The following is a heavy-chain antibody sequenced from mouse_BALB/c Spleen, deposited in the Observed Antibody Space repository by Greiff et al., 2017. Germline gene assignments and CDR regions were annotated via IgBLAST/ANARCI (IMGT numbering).Heavy chain of an antibody. Sequence: EVKVEESGGGLVQPGGSMKLSCVASGFTFSNYWMNWVRQSPEKGLEWVAEIRLKSNNYATHYAESVKGRFTISRDDSKSSVYLQMNNLRAEDTGIYYCTGGDGYYGYWGQGTTLTVSS. CDR1: GFTFSNYW. CDR2: IRLKSNNYAT. J-gene: IGHJ2*01. D-gene: IGHD2-3*01. CDR3: TGGDGYYGY. V-gene: IGHV6-6*02.